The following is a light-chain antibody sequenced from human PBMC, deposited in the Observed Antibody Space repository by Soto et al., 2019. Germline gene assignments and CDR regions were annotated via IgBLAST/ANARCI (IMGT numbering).Light chain of an antibody. CDR1: ESISSN. CDR3: QQFDNWPPYT. Sequence: EIVMTQSPVTLSVSPGERATLSCRASESISSNLAWYQQKPGQAPRLLLYGASTRATGIPARFSGRGSGTEFTLTISSLQSENFAFYYCQQFDNWPPYTFGQGTKLEIK. V-gene: IGKV3-15*01. CDR2: GAS. J-gene: IGKJ2*01.